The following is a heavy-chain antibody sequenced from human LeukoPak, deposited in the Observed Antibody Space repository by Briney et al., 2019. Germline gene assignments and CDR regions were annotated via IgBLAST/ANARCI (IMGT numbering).Heavy chain of an antibody. Sequence: GGSLRLSCAASGFTFGNAWMSWVRQAPGKGLEWVGRIKSKTDGETTDYAAPVKGRFTISRDDSKNTLYLQMNSLKTEDTAVYYCTSGAIEETTVTTEVDYWGQGTLVTVSS. D-gene: IGHD4-17*01. CDR1: GFTFGNAW. J-gene: IGHJ4*02. CDR2: IKSKTDGETT. CDR3: TSGAIEETTVTTEVDY. V-gene: IGHV3-15*01.